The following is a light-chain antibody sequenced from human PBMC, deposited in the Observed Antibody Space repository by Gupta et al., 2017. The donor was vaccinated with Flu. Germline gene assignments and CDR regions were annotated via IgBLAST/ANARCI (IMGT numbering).Light chain of an antibody. J-gene: IGKJ2*03. V-gene: IGKV1-39*01. CDR2: TAS. CDR3: QQSDSSPYS. CDR1: QNIRNY. Sequence: DIQMTQSPSSLSASVEDRVTITCRASQNIRNYLNWYQQKPGTAPKLLIYTASRLQSGVPSRFSGSGSATDFTLTISRLQAEDFANYYCQQSDSSPYSFGQGTKLEIK.